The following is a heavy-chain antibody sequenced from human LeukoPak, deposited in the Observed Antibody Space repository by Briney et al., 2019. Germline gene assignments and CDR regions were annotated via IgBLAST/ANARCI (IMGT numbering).Heavy chain of an antibody. D-gene: IGHD3-10*01. CDR2: MYHSGIT. V-gene: IGHV4-38-2*01. CDR3: ARLTPGKNWFDP. Sequence: PSETLSLTCADSGYSINSAYYWGWIRQPPGKGLEWIASMYHSGITYYNSSLKSRATISVDTSKNQFSLKLNSVTAADTSVYYCARLTPGKNWFDPWGHGTLVTASS. J-gene: IGHJ5*02. CDR1: GYSINSAYY.